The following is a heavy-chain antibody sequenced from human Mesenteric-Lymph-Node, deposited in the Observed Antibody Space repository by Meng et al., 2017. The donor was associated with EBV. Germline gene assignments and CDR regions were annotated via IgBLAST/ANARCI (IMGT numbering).Heavy chain of an antibody. D-gene: IGHD6-19*01. V-gene: IGHV4-4*02. J-gene: IGHJ4*02. CDR1: GDPISSSKF. CDR3: ARGGSSSGWHGHFDF. CDR2: IYHDGDT. Sequence: APGLASPLGTPPPTCAFSGDPISSSKFWSWVRQPPGKGLEWIGEIYHDGDTNYNPSLTSRVTISLDTSKNQFSLNLNSVTAADTAVYYCARGGSSSGWHGHFDFWGQGTLVTVSS.